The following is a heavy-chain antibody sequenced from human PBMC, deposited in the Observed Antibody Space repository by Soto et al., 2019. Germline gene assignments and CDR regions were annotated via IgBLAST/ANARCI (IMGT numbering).Heavy chain of an antibody. V-gene: IGHV1-69*01. J-gene: IGHJ4*02. CDR3: AMIDYSSGSDY. CDR1: GGTFSSYP. CDR2: IIPIFGTT. Sequence: QVQLVQSGAEVKKPGSSVKVSCKASGGTFSSYPLSWVRQAPGQGLEWMGGIIPIFGTTKYAQKFQGRVTIIADESTTTAYMALSSLRSEDTAVYYCAMIDYSSGSDYWGQGTLVTVSS. D-gene: IGHD6-19*01.